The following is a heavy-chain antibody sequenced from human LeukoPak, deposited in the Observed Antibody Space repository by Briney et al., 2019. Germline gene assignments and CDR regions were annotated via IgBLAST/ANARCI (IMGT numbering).Heavy chain of an antibody. CDR2: ISSSSSYI. J-gene: IGHJ2*01. CDR3: ARGRVVTMVRGVIITVWYFDL. D-gene: IGHD3-10*01. CDR1: GFTFSSYS. Sequence: AGGSLRLSCAASGFTFSSYSMNWVRQAPGKGLEWVSSISSSSSYIYYADSVKGRFTISRDNAKNALYLPMNSLRAEDTAVYYCARGRVVTMVRGVIITVWYFDLWGRGTLVTVSS. V-gene: IGHV3-21*01.